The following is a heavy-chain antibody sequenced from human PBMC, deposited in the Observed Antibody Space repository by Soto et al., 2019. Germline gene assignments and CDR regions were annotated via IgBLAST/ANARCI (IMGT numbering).Heavy chain of an antibody. Sequence: PGGSLRLSNTAAGFTFDNHVMNCVRQTPREGLSWVSSISSRGDSADYAASVNGRFSISRDNSKNMLSLQMNGLRAEDTAIYYCVRGSYDSDGVRHNLGFFGHCGQGTLVTVSS. V-gene: IGHV3-23*01. D-gene: IGHD2-8*02. CDR1: GFTFDNHV. CDR2: ISSRGDSA. J-gene: IGHJ5*02. CDR3: VRGSYDSDGVRHNLGFFGH.